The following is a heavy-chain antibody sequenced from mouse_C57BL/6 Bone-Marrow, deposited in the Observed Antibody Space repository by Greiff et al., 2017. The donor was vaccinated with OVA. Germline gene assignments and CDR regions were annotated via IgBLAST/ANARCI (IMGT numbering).Heavy chain of an antibody. CDR3: ARQSITFYYAMDY. V-gene: IGHV1-4*01. Sequence: SGAELARPGASVKMSCKASGYTFTSYTMHWVKQRPGQGLEWIGYINPSSGYTKYNQKFKDKATLTADKSSSTAYMQLSSLTSEVSAVYYCARQSITFYYAMDYWGQGTSVTVSS. CDR2: INPSSGYT. D-gene: IGHD1-3*01. CDR1: GYTFTSYT. J-gene: IGHJ4*01.